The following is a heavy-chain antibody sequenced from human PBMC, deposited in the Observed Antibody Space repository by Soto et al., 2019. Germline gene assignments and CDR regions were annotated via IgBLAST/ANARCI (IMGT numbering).Heavy chain of an antibody. J-gene: IGHJ4*02. CDR1: GYAFTGHY. CDR2: IIPIRGIA. CDR3: ARGPMTNGFDY. V-gene: IGHV1-69*04. D-gene: IGHD3-22*01. Sequence: VKVSCKASGYAFTGHYFHWVRQAPGQGLEWMGRIIPIRGIANYAQKFQGRVTMTADKSTSTAYMELSSLRSEDTAVYYCARGPMTNGFDYWGQGTLVTVSS.